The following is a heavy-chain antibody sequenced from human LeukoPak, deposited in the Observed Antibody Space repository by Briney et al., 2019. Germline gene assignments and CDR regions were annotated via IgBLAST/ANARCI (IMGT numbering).Heavy chain of an antibody. CDR1: GFLFSSHE. J-gene: IGHJ4*02. D-gene: IGHD2-2*01. V-gene: IGHV3-48*03. CDR3: ARAALYCSSTSCIFDY. Sequence: QPGGSLRLSCAPSGFLFSSHEMNWVRQAPGKGLEWVSYISSSGSAIYYADSVKGRFTISRDNAKNSLYLQMNSLRAEDTAVYYCARAALYCSSTSCIFDYWGQGTLVTVSS. CDR2: ISSSGSAI.